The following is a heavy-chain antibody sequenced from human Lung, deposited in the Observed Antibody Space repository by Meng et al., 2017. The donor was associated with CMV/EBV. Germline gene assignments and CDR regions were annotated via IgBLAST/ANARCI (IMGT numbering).Heavy chain of an antibody. CDR2: INPSGGST. Sequence: ASXXVSXKASGYTFTSYYMHWVRQAPGQGLEWMGIINPSGGSTSYAQKFQGRVTMTRDTSTSTVYMELSSLRSEDTAVYYCARVFGVVVPLEGCMDVWGQGXTVTVSS. CDR3: ARVFGVVVPLEGCMDV. V-gene: IGHV1-46*01. J-gene: IGHJ6*02. D-gene: IGHD2-2*01. CDR1: GYTFTSYY.